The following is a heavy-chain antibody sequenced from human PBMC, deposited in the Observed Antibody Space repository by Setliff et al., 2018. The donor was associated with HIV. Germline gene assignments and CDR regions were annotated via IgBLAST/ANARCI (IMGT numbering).Heavy chain of an antibody. CDR1: GYIFTSYW. CDR2: IYPADSDT. D-gene: IGHD5-12*01. Sequence: GASLKISCKGSGYIFTSYWIAWVRQMPGKGLEWMGIIYPADSDTRYSPSFQGQVTISTDKSICTAFLQWNSLRASDTAMYYCARLPGTWLQSLWERAPYYFDYWGPGTLVTVSS. CDR3: ARLPGTWLQSLWERAPYYFDY. J-gene: IGHJ4*02. V-gene: IGHV5-51*01.